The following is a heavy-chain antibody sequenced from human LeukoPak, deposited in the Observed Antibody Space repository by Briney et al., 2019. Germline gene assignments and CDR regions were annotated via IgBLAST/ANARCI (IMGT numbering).Heavy chain of an antibody. CDR2: IIPIFGTA. V-gene: IGHV1-69*13. Sequence: ASVKVSCKASGGTFISYAISWVRQAPGQGLEWMGGIIPIFGTANYAQKFQGRVTITADESASTAYMELSSLRSEDTAVYYCARGWGSWFDPWGQGTLVTVSS. CDR3: ARGWGSWFDP. D-gene: IGHD3-16*01. CDR1: GGTFISYA. J-gene: IGHJ5*02.